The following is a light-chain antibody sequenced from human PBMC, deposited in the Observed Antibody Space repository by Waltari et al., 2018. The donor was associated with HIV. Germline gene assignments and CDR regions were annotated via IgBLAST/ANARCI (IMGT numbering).Light chain of an antibody. CDR3: QQSYSTPLT. J-gene: IGKJ4*01. V-gene: IGKV1-39*01. CDR2: AAS. CDR1: QSMSNY. Sequence: DIQMTQSPSSLSASVGDRVTITCRASQSMSNYLNWYQQKPGKAPNLLIYAASSLQSGVPSRFSGSGSGTDFTLTISSLQPEDIGNYYCQQSYSTPLTFGGGTKVEIK.